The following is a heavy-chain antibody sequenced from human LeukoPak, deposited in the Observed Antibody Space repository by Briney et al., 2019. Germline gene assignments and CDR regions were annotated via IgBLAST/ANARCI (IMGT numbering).Heavy chain of an antibody. CDR1: GGTFSSYA. Sequence: SVKVSCKASGGTFSSYATSWVRQAPGQGLEWMGGIIPIFGTANYAQKFQGRVTITTDESTSTAYMELSSLRSEDTAVYYCARNPLSSGPFDYWGQGTLVTVSS. D-gene: IGHD3-22*01. J-gene: IGHJ4*02. CDR2: IIPIFGTA. V-gene: IGHV1-69*05. CDR3: ARNPLSSGPFDY.